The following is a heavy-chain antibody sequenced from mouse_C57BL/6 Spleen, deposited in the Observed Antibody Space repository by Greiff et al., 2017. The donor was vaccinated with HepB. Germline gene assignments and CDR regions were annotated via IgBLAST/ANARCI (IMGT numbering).Heavy chain of an antibody. CDR3: ARFYGNWDY. Sequence: EVQLQQSGPELVKPGASVKISCKASGYTFTDYYMNWVKQSHGKSLEWIGDINPNNGGTSYNQKFKGKATLTVDKSSSTAYMELRSLTSEDSAVYYCARFYGNWDYWGQGTTLTVSS. CDR2: INPNNGGT. CDR1: GYTFTDYY. D-gene: IGHD2-1*01. V-gene: IGHV1-26*01. J-gene: IGHJ2*01.